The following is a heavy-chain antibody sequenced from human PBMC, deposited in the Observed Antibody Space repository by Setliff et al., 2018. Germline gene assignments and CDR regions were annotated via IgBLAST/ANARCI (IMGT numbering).Heavy chain of an antibody. Sequence: ASVKVSCKASGGTFSNYGISWVRQAPGQGLEWMGGTIPMFGTRNYARKFQGRVTIITDESTSTAYMQLTSLGSEDTAVYYCVREGVDSRSSTDYRYYMDVWG. CDR2: TIPMFGTR. CDR3: VREGVDSRSSTDYRYYMDV. V-gene: IGHV1-69*05. D-gene: IGHD3-22*01. J-gene: IGHJ6*03. CDR1: GGTFSNYG.